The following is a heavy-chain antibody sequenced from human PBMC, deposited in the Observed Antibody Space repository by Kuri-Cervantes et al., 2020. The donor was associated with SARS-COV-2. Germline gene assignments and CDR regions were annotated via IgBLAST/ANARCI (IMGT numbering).Heavy chain of an antibody. V-gene: IGHV1-2*04. CDR3: ARQYSSSWYGEGQFDY. J-gene: IGHJ4*02. Sequence: ASVKVSCKASGYTFTGYYMHWVRQAPGQGLEWMGWINPNSGGTNYAQKFQGWVTMTRDTSISTVYMELSRLRSDDTAVYYCARQYSSSWYGEGQFDYWGQGTLVTVSS. CDR2: INPNSGGT. CDR1: GYTFTGYY. D-gene: IGHD6-13*01.